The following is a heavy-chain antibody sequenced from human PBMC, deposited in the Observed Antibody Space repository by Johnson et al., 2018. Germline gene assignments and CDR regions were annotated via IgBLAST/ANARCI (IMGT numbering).Heavy chain of an antibody. CDR2: ISASGGRP. V-gene: IGHV3-23*01. Sequence: VQLQESGGGLVQPGGSLRLSCAASGLTFSSYAMNWVRPAPGKGLEWVSAISASGGRPYYADTVKGRFTTSRDNSKNPLYLQMDSLRAEDTAVYWCARYHGTQLWAAAFDIWGQGTMVTVSS. J-gene: IGHJ3*02. CDR1: GLTFSSYA. D-gene: IGHD5-18*01. CDR3: ARYHGTQLWAAAFDI.